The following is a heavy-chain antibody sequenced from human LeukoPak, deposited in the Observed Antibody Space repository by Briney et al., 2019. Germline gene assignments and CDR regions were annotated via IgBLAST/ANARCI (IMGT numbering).Heavy chain of an antibody. J-gene: IGHJ4*02. CDR1: GFTFSSYS. D-gene: IGHD5-12*01. CDR3: AGATEVAGIDY. V-gene: IGHV3-21*01. CDR2: ISSSSKYR. Sequence: PGGSLRLSCGASGFTFSSYSMSWVRQAPGKGLEWVSSISSSSKYRSYADSVKGRFTISRDNAKNSLSLQMDSLRAEDTAVYYCAGATEVAGIDYWGQGTLVTVSS.